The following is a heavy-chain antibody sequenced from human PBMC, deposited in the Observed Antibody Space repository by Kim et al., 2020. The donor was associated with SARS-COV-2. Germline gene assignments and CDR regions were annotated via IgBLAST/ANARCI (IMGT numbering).Heavy chain of an antibody. V-gene: IGHV3-23*03. CDR3: AKGGNRFDY. J-gene: IGHJ4*02. CDR2: IYSGGSST. CDR1: GFTFSSYA. Sequence: GGSLRLSCAASGFTFSSYAMSWVRQAPGKGLEWVSVIYSGGSSTYYADSVKGRFTISRDNSKNTLYLQMNSLRAEDTAVYYCAKGGNRFDYWGQGTLVTVSS. D-gene: IGHD2-15*01.